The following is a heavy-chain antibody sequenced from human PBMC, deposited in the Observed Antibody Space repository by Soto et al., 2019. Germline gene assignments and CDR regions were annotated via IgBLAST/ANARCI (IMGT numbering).Heavy chain of an antibody. Sequence: QVQVMQSGAEVKKPGDSVKVSCKTSGYIFXDYGINWVRQAPGQXLEWMGWISGYSGNANLAQKFQGRVTMTTDKSTRTAYMELRRLRSDDTAVYYCAKRTSGTTWGESDYWGQGTLVTVSS. CDR3: AKRTSGTTWGESDY. CDR2: ISGYSGNA. J-gene: IGHJ4*02. D-gene: IGHD4-17*01. V-gene: IGHV1-18*04. CDR1: GYIFXDYG.